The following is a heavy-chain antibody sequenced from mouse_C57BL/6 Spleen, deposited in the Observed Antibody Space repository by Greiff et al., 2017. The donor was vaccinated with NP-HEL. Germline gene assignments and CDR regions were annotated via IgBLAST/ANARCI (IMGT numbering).Heavy chain of an antibody. D-gene: IGHD1-1*02. CDR1: GFNIKDDY. V-gene: IGHV14-4*01. CDR2: IDPENGDT. J-gene: IGHJ3*01. Sequence: VQLQQSGAELVRPGASVKLSCTASGFNIKDDYMHWVKQRPEQGLEWIGWIDPENGDTEYASKFQGKATITADTSSNTAYLQLSSLTSEDTAVYYCTLLSGFFAYWGQGTLVTVSA. CDR3: TLLSGFFAY.